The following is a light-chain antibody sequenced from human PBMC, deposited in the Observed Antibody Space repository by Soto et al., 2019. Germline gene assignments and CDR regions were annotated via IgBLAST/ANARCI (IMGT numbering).Light chain of an antibody. CDR1: SSDVGRYDF. CDR3: SSYTSSSTLDV. CDR2: EVS. Sequence: QSVLPQPRSVSGSPGQSVTISCTGTSSDVGRYDFVSWYQQHPGKAPKLMIYEVSNRPSGVSNRFSGSKSGNTASLTISGLQAEDEADYYCSSYTSSSTLDVFGTGTKVTVL. J-gene: IGLJ1*01. V-gene: IGLV2-14*01.